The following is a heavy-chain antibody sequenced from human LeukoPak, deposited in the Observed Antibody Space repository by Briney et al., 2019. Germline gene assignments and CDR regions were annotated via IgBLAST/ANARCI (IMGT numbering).Heavy chain of an antibody. CDR3: ARGNLSDYFGY. J-gene: IGHJ4*02. CDR1: RGSISSGNYY. V-gene: IGHV4-61*02. Sequence: PSQTLSLTCTVSRGSISSGNYYWSWIRQPAGKGLEWIGRFHTRGSTNYNPSLKSRVIISVDKSKNQFSLKLSSVTAADTAVYYCARGNLSDYFGYWGQGTLVTVSS. CDR2: FHTRGST.